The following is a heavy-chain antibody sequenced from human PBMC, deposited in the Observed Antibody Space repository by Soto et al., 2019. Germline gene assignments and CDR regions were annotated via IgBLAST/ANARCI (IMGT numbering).Heavy chain of an antibody. CDR1: GFTFNRYG. CDR2: IWYDGSSE. Sequence: QVQLVESGGGVVQPGRSLRLSCAASGFTFNRYGMHWVRQAPGKGLEWVAVIWYDGSSEYYADSVKGRFTISRDNSKNTLCLQMNSLRAEDTAVSYCSRGVDYFDYWGQGTLVTVSS. V-gene: IGHV3-33*01. J-gene: IGHJ4*02. CDR3: SRGVDYFDY.